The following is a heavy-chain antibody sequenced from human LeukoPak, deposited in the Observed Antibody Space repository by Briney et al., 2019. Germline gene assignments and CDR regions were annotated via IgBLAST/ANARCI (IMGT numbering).Heavy chain of an antibody. CDR1: GYTFTGYY. CDR3: ARESSSGSYSQPDAFDI. Sequence: GASVKVSCKASGYTFTGYYMHWVRQAPGQGLEWMGWINPNSGGTNYAQKFQGRVTMTRDTSISTAYMELSRLRSDDTAVYYCARESSSGSYSQPDAFDIWGQGTMVTVSS. D-gene: IGHD1-26*01. J-gene: IGHJ3*02. V-gene: IGHV1-2*02. CDR2: INPNSGGT.